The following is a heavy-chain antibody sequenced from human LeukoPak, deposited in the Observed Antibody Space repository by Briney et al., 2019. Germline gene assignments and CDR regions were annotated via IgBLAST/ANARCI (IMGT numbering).Heavy chain of an antibody. J-gene: IGHJ4*02. CDR2: IWYDGSNR. V-gene: IGHV3-33*08. CDR1: GFTFSSYS. Sequence: GGSLRLSCAASGFTFSSYSMNWVRQAPGKGLEWVAIIWYDGSNRYYADSVKGRFTISRDNSKNTLFLQTNSLTAEDTAVYYCARDQGTSVTAMVGGHFDYWGPGTLVTVSS. D-gene: IGHD4-17*01. CDR3: ARDQGTSVTAMVGGHFDY.